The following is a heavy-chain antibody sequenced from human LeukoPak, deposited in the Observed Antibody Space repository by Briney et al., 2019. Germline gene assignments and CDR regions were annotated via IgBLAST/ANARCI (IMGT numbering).Heavy chain of an antibody. Sequence: GGSLRLSCAASGFTFSSFWMIWVHQAPGKGLEWVANIKEDGSVKNYVDSVKGRFTISRDNAKNSLFLQMNSLRAEDTAVYYCARERYGNYNWGQGTLVTVSS. J-gene: IGHJ4*02. CDR2: IKEDGSVK. CDR1: GFTFSSFW. CDR3: ARERYGNYN. D-gene: IGHD4-11*01. V-gene: IGHV3-7*03.